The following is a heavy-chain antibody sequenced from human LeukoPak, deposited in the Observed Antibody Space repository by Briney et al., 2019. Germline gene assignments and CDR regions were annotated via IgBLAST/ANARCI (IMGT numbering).Heavy chain of an antibody. D-gene: IGHD2-8*01. J-gene: IGHJ5*02. CDR1: GGSISSYY. Sequence: SETLSLTCTVSGGSISSYYCSWIRQPPGKGLEWIGYIYTSGSTNYNPSLKSRVTISVDTSKNQFSLKLSSVTAADTAVYYCARQIVLPLLGWFDPWGQGTLVTVSS. CDR3: ARQIVLPLLGWFDP. V-gene: IGHV4-4*09. CDR2: IYTSGST.